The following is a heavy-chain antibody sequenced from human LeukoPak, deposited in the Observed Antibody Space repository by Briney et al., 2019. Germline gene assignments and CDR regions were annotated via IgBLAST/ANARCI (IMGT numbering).Heavy chain of an antibody. J-gene: IGHJ4*02. CDR1: GGSFSAYY. V-gene: IGHV4-34*01. CDR3: ARGLNDSWTGENY. Sequence: SETLSLTCAVYGGSFSAYYWSWIRQPPGKGLEWIGEINHSGSTNYSPSLKSRVTISLDTSKSQFSLKVRYVTAADTAVYYCARGLNDSWTGENYWGQGTLVTVSS. CDR2: INHSGST. D-gene: IGHD3-3*01.